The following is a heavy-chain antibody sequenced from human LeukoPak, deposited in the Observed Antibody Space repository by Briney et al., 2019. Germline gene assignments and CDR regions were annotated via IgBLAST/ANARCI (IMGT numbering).Heavy chain of an antibody. J-gene: IGHJ4*02. D-gene: IGHD1-14*01. CDR2: IRSKAYGGTT. V-gene: IGHV3-49*04. Sequence: GGSLRLSCTTSGLTFSDYAMSWVRQTPGKGLEWVGFIRSKAYGGTTEYAASVKGRFTISRDDSKSIAYLQMNSLKTEDTAFYYCTNGLTMNPFDYWGQGTLVTVSS. CDR1: GLTFSDYA. CDR3: TNGLTMNPFDY.